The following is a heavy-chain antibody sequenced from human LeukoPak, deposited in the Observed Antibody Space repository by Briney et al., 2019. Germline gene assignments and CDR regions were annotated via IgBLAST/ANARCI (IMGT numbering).Heavy chain of an antibody. CDR2: ISWDAGSI. V-gene: IGHV3-43*01. Sequence: PGGSLRLSCAASGFTFDDYTMHWVRQAPGKGLEWVSLISWDAGSIYYGDSVKGRFTISRDNSKNSLNLQMNSLRTEDTALYYCAKDIEGYTHGVDYWGQGTLVTVSS. CDR1: GFTFDDYT. D-gene: IGHD5-18*01. J-gene: IGHJ4*02. CDR3: AKDIEGYTHGVDY.